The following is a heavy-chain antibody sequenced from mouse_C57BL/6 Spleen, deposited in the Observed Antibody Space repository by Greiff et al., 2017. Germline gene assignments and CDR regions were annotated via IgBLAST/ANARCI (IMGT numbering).Heavy chain of an antibody. V-gene: IGHV3-6*01. D-gene: IGHD2-2*01. Sequence: EVQLQQSGPGLVKPSQSLSLTCSVTGYSITSCYYWNWIRQLPGNKLECMGYISYDGSTHYNPSLKNRISITPDTSKNQFFLKLSSVTAEDTATYYCARGGGYDGAWFAYWGQGTLVTVSA. CDR3: ARGGGYDGAWFAY. J-gene: IGHJ3*01. CDR2: ISYDGST. CDR1: GYSITSCYY.